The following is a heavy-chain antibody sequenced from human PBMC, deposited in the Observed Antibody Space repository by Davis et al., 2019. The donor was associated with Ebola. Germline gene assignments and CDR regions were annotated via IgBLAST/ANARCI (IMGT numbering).Heavy chain of an antibody. CDR3: AKDNRNIWSEV. CDR1: GFIFSSYV. D-gene: IGHD2/OR15-2a*01. Sequence: GESLKISCAASGFIFSSYVMSWVRQAPGKGLEWVSTLGTSADTYYADSVKGRFTISRDNSMNTLHLQMNSLRVEDTAIYYCAKDNRNIWSEVWGQGTMVTVSS. J-gene: IGHJ3*01. CDR2: LGTSADT. V-gene: IGHV3-23*01.